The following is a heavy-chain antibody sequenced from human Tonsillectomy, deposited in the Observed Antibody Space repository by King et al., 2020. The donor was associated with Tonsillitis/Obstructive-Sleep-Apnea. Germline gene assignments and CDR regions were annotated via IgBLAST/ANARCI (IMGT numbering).Heavy chain of an antibody. D-gene: IGHD4-17*01. CDR2: IYYSGST. CDR3: ARRYGDPRAKALDI. J-gene: IGHJ3*02. V-gene: IGHV4-59*01. CDR1: GGSIRSYY. Sequence: VQLQESGPGLVKPSETLSLTCSVSGGSIRSYYWSWIRQPPGKGLEWIGYIYYSGSTNYNPSLKSRVTISVDTSKNQFSLKLSSVTAADTAVYYWARRYGDPRAKALDIWGQGTMVTVSS.